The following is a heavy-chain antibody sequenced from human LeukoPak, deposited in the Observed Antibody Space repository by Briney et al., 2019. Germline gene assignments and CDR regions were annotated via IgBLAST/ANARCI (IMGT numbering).Heavy chain of an antibody. Sequence: GASVKVSCKASGCTFTSYDISWVRQATGQGLEWMGWMNPNSGNTGYAQKFQGRVTMTRNTSISTAYMELSSLRSEDTAVYYCARVYSSSWYYYYGMDVWGQGTTVTVSS. V-gene: IGHV1-8*01. J-gene: IGHJ6*02. CDR2: MNPNSGNT. D-gene: IGHD6-13*01. CDR1: GCTFTSYD. CDR3: ARVYSSSWYYYYGMDV.